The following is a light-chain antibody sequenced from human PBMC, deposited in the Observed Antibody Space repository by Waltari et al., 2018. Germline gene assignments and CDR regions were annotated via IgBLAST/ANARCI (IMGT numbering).Light chain of an antibody. J-gene: IGKJ5*01. CDR2: AAS. Sequence: IQLTQSPSSLSASVGDRVTITCRASQAISIYLAWYQHKPGKAPNLLIYAASTLQSGVPSRFIGSGSGTEFTLTISSLQPEDFATYYCQQLRSYPRITFGQGTRLDI. CDR1: QAISIY. V-gene: IGKV1-9*01. CDR3: QQLRSYPRIT.